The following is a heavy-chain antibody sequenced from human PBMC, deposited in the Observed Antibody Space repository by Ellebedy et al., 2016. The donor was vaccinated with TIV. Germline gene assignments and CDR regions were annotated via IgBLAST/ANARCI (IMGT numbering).Heavy chain of an antibody. D-gene: IGHD6-13*01. CDR1: GFTFSSYA. CDR3: ARVGYQQLLVL. V-gene: IGHV3-64*01. CDR2: ISSNGGST. Sequence: GESLKISXVASGFTFSSYAMHWVRQAPGKGLEYVSAISSNGGSTYYANSVKGRFTISRDNSKNTLYLQMGSLGAEDTAVYYCARVGYQQLLVLWGQGTLVTVSS. J-gene: IGHJ4*02.